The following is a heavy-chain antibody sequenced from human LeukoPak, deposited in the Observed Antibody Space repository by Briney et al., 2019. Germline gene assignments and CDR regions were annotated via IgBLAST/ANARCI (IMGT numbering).Heavy chain of an antibody. J-gene: IGHJ3*02. V-gene: IGHV1-18*01. CDR2: ISAYNGNT. CDR1: GYTLTSYG. CDR3: AGERSYSDAFDI. D-gene: IGHD1-26*01. Sequence: ASVKVSCKASGYTLTSYGISWVRQAPGQGLEWMGWISAYNGNTNYAQKLQGRVTMTTDTSTSTAYMELRSLRSDDTAVYYCAGERSYSDAFDIWGQGTMVTVSS.